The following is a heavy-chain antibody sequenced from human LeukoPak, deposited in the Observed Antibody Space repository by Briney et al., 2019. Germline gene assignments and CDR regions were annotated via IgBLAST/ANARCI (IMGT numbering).Heavy chain of an antibody. J-gene: IGHJ4*02. CDR3: ARTRRVVTIFGVPYY. D-gene: IGHD3-3*01. CDR1: GFTFRSYS. Sequence: GGSLRLSCAASGFTFRSYSMNWVREARGEGGEGVSSISSSSSYIYYAHSVKGRFTISRDNAKNSLYLQMNSLRAEDTAVYYCARTRRVVTIFGVPYYWGQGTLVTVSS. CDR2: ISSSSSYI. V-gene: IGHV3-21*01.